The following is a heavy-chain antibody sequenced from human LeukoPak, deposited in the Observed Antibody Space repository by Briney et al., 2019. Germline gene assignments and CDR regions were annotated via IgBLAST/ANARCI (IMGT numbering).Heavy chain of an antibody. Sequence: GRSLRLSCVASGFIFSSYGMHWVRQAPGEGLEWVAVIWFDGSNKYYADSVKGRFTISRDNSKNTLYLQMNSLRAEDTAVYYCARDRDWGCSYCSYWGQGTLVTVSS. CDR2: IWFDGSNK. D-gene: IGHD7-27*01. V-gene: IGHV3-33*08. CDR1: GFIFSSYG. J-gene: IGHJ4*02. CDR3: ARDRDWGCSYCSY.